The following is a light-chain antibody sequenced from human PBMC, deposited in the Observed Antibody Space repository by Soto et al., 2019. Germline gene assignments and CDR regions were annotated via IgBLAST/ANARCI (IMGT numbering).Light chain of an antibody. CDR2: DAS. CDR1: QSISSW. V-gene: IGKV1-5*01. J-gene: IGKJ1*01. Sequence: DLQMTQSPSTLSASVGDRVTITCRASQSISSWLAWYQQKPGKAPKLLIYDASSLESGVPSRFSGSGSGTEFTLTISGLQPDDFATYYCQQYNSYSLWTFGQGTKVEIK. CDR3: QQYNSYSLWT.